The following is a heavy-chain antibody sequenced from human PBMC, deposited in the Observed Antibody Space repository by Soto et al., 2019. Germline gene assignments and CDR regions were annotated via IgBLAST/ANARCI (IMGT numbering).Heavy chain of an antibody. CDR1: GGSVSSGSYY. D-gene: IGHD3-22*01. CDR2: IYHSGST. Sequence: LSLTCTVSGGSVSSGSYYWSWIRQPPGKGLEWIGYIYHSGSTNYNPSLRSRVTISVDTSKNQFSLRLRSVTAADTAVYYCAKHGYYECFHYWGQGTLVTVSS. V-gene: IGHV4-61*01. CDR3: AKHGYYECFHY. J-gene: IGHJ1*01.